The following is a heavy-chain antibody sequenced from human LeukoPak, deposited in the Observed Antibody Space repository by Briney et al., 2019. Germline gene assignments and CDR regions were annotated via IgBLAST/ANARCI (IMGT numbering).Heavy chain of an antibody. CDR1: GFTFSSYW. J-gene: IGHJ6*03. Sequence: PGGSLRLSCAASGFTFSSYWMHWVRQDPGKGLVWVSRINSDGSGTSYADSVKGRFTISRDNSKNTLYLQMNSLRAEDTAVYYCASLTTRASDYYYYYMDVWGKGTTVTVSS. D-gene: IGHD4-17*01. V-gene: IGHV3-74*01. CDR3: ASLTTRASDYYYYYMDV. CDR2: INSDGSGT.